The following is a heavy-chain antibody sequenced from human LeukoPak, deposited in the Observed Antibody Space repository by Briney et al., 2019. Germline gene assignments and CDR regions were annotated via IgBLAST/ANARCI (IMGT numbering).Heavy chain of an antibody. V-gene: IGHV1-2*02. Sequence: ASVKVSCKASGYTFTGYYMHWVRQAPGQGLEWMGWINPNSGGTKYAQKFQGRVTMTRDTSISTAYMELSRLRSDDTAAYYCAKAERFLEWLPQGSNDYWGQGTLVTVSS. D-gene: IGHD3-3*01. CDR3: AKAERFLEWLPQGSNDY. CDR1: GYTFTGYY. CDR2: INPNSGGT. J-gene: IGHJ4*02.